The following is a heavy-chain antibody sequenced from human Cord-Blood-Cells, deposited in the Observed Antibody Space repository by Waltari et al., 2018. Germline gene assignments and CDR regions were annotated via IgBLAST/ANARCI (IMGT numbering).Heavy chain of an antibody. J-gene: IGHJ4*02. CDR3: TTDCSGGSCYHFDY. V-gene: IGHV3-15*01. Sequence: EVQLVESGGGLVKPGGSLRLSCAASGFTFSNAWMSWVRQAPGKGLEWVGRIKSKTDGGTTDYAAPVKGRFTISRDDSKNTLYLQMNSLKTEDTAVYYCTTDCSGGSCYHFDYWGQGTLVTVSS. CDR2: IKSKTDGGTT. D-gene: IGHD2-15*01. CDR1: GFTFSNAW.